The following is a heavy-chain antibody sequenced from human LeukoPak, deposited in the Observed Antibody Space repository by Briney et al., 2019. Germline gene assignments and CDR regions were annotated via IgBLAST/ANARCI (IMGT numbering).Heavy chain of an antibody. CDR1: GFTFRSHW. D-gene: IGHD6-13*01. Sequence: GGSLRLSCEGSGFTFRSHWMSWVRQAPGKGLEWVANIHQYGGEKYYVDSVRGRFSISRDNAKNSLYLEMNSLRAEDTAVYYCARGVYIAAAQYGYWGQGTLVTVSS. CDR3: ARGVYIAAAQYGY. CDR2: IHQYGGEK. V-gene: IGHV3-7*01. J-gene: IGHJ4*02.